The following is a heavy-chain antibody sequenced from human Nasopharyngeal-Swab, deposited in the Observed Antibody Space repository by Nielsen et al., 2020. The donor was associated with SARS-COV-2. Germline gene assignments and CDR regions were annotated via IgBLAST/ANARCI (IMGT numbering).Heavy chain of an antibody. Sequence: ASVKVSCKASGYTFTSYAMHWVRQAPGQRLEWMGWINAGNGNTKYSQKFQGRVTMTEDTSTDTAYMELSSLRSEDTAVYYCATDSLYRDAFDIWGQGTMVTVSS. D-gene: IGHD3-16*02. CDR3: ATDSLYRDAFDI. V-gene: IGHV1-3*01. CDR2: INAGNGNT. J-gene: IGHJ3*02. CDR1: GYTFTSYA.